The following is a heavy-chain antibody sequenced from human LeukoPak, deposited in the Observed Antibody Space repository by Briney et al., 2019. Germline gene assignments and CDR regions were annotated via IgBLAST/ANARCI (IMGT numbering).Heavy chain of an antibody. V-gene: IGHV1-58*02. J-gene: IGHJ3*02. CDR3: ASDQPRYPDAFDI. D-gene: IGHD1-1*01. CDR2: IVVGSGDT. Sequence: GASVKVSCKASGFTSTTSTMQWVRQARGHRREWIGWIVVGSGDTNYAEKFQERVTITRDRSTSTVYMELSSLRSDDTAVYYCASDQPRYPDAFDIWGQRTMVTVSS. CDR1: GFTSTTST.